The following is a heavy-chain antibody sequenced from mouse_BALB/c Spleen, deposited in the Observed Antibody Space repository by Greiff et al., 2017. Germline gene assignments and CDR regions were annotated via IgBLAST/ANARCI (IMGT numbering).Heavy chain of an antibody. V-gene: IGHV14-4*02. D-gene: IGHD2-10*01. CDR3: TSYGKEYFDD. J-gene: IGHJ1*01. Sequence: VQLQQSGAELVRSGASVKLSCTASGFNIKDYYMHWVKQRPEQGLEWIGWIDPENGDTEYAPKFQGKATMTADTSSNTAYLQLSSLTSEDTAVYYSTSYGKEYFDDWGAGATVTVSS. CDR2: IDPENGDT. CDR1: GFNIKDYY.